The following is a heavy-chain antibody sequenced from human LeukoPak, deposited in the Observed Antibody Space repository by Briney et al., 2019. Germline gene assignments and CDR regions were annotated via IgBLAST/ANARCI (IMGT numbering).Heavy chain of an antibody. J-gene: IGHJ4*02. D-gene: IGHD3-10*01. CDR2: IIGSGGST. V-gene: IGHV3-23*01. Sequence: GGSLRLSCAASGFTLSSYAMSGFPQAPGKGLEWVPAIIGSGGSTYYADSVKGRFTISRDNSKNTLYLQMNSLRAEDTAVYYCARDRISYGSGRSPLDYWGQGTLVTVSS. CDR1: GFTLSSYA. CDR3: ARDRISYGSGRSPLDY.